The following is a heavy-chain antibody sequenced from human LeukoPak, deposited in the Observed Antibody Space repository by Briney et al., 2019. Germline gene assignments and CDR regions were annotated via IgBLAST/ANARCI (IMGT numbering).Heavy chain of an antibody. CDR2: INSDGSST. D-gene: IGHD4-17*01. V-gene: IGHV3-74*01. CDR1: GFTFSSYW. J-gene: IGHJ3*02. Sequence: GGSLRLSCAASGFTFSSYWMHGVRQAPGKGLVGVSRINSDGSSTSYADSVKGRFTISRDNAKNTLYLQMNSLRAEDTAVYYCARDRSSYGDYVAFDIWGQGTMVTVSS. CDR3: ARDRSSYGDYVAFDI.